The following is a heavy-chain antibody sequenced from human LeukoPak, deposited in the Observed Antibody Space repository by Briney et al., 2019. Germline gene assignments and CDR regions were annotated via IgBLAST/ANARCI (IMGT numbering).Heavy chain of an antibody. J-gene: IGHJ4*02. V-gene: IGHV4-4*02. CDR1: GGSIDNNNW. CDR3: ARSHGISYLDY. CDR2: IYRSGRT. D-gene: IGHD1-14*01. Sequence: SGTLSLTCAVSGGSIDNNNWWTWVRQSPGKGLEWIGEIYRSGRTDYNPSLKSRVTMSVDKSKNQFSLKLTSVTAADTAIYYCARSHGISYLDYWGQGTPVTVSS.